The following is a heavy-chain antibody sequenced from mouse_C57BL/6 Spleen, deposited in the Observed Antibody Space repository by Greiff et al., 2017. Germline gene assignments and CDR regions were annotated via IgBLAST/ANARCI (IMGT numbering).Heavy chain of an antibody. CDR3: ARVGLGRGYFDY. J-gene: IGHJ2*01. D-gene: IGHD4-1*01. V-gene: IGHV1-61*01. Sequence: VQLQQSGAELVRPGSSVKLSCKASGYTFTSYWMDWVKQRPGQGLEWIGNIYPSDSETHYNQKFKDKATLTVDKSSSTAYMQLSSLTSEYSAVYYCARVGLGRGYFDYWGQGTTLTVSS. CDR1: GYTFTSYW. CDR2: IYPSDSET.